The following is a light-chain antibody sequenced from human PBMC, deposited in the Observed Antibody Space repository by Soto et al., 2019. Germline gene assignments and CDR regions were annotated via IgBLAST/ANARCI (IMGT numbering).Light chain of an antibody. Sequence: EIVLTQSPGTLSLSPGERATLSCRASQSVSSSYLAWYQQKPGQAPRLLIYGASSRATGIPDRFSGSVSGTDFTLTISRAEPEDFAVYYCQQYGSSPPLFTFAPGTKVDI. CDR3: QQYGSSPPLFT. J-gene: IGKJ3*01. V-gene: IGKV3-20*01. CDR2: GAS. CDR1: QSVSSSY.